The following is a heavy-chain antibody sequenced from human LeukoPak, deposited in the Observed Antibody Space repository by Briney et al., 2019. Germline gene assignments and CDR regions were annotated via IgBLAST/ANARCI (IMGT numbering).Heavy chain of an antibody. CDR2: IIPMFGTA. J-gene: IGHJ4*02. CDR1: GYTFTNYG. Sequence: SVKVSCKASGYTFTNYGISWVRQAPGQGLEWMGGIIPMFGTAKYAQKFQGRVTITADKSTSTAYMELSSLRSEDTAVYYCASGTTDIVVVPATLRNYYFDYWGQGTLVTVSS. D-gene: IGHD2-2*01. CDR3: ASGTTDIVVVPATLRNYYFDY. V-gene: IGHV1-69*06.